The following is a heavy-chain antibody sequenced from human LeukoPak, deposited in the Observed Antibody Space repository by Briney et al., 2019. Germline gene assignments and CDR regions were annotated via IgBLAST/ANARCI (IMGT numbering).Heavy chain of an antibody. J-gene: IGHJ3*02. CDR1: GYTFTGYY. Sequence: GASVKVSCKASGYTFTGYYMHWVRQAPGQGLEWMGWINPNSGGTNYAQKFQGRVTMTRDTSISTAYMELSRLRSDDTAVYYCARDRGGGSCLGAFDIWGQGTMVTVSS. CDR2: INPNSGGT. D-gene: IGHD2-15*01. CDR3: ARDRGGGSCLGAFDI. V-gene: IGHV1-2*02.